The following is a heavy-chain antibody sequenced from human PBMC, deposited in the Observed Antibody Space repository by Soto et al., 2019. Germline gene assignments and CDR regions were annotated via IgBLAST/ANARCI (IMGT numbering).Heavy chain of an antibody. J-gene: IGHJ5*02. CDR3: ARAAIHGSSWYFWFDP. CDR2: IIPMFGTT. V-gene: IGHV1-69*01. CDR1: GGTFSRHA. D-gene: IGHD6-13*01. Sequence: QVQLVQSGSEVKMPGSSVKVSCKTSGGTFSRHAINWVRQAPGQGLEWMGGIIPMFGTTNYAQKFKGRVTISADESTSTDYMALRSLRSEDAAVYYCARAAIHGSSWYFWFDPWCQGTLVTVSS.